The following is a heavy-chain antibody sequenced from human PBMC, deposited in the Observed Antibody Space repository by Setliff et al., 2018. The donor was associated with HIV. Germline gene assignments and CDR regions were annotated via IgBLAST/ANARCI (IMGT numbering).Heavy chain of an antibody. D-gene: IGHD6-6*01. J-gene: IGHJ6*03. V-gene: IGHV4-61*01. Sequence: ETLSLTCTVSGDSVSSASYYWSWIRQPPGKGLEWIGYIYYSGTTKYNPSLKSRVTISVDTSKNQFSLKLGSVTAADTAVYYCASEAWTSYRSSSGYYYYYMDVWGKGTTVTVSS. CDR2: IYYSGTT. CDR3: ASEAWTSYRSSSGYYYYYMDV. CDR1: GDSVSSASYY.